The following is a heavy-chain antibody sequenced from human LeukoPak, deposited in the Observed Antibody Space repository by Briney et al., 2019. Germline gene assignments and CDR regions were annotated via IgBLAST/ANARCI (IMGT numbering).Heavy chain of an antibody. V-gene: IGHV1-18*01. CDR3: ASSVAGDYFDY. J-gene: IGHJ4*02. CDR1: GYTFTSYG. CDR2: ISVLNGNT. Sequence: ASVKVSCKASGYTFTSYGISWVRQAPGQGLEWMGWISVLNGNTNYAQKLQGRVTMTTDTSTSTAYMELRSLRSDDTAVYYCASSVAGDYFDYWGQGTLVTVSS. D-gene: IGHD2-15*01.